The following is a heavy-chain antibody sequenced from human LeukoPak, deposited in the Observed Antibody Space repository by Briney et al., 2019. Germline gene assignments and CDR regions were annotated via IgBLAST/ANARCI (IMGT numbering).Heavy chain of an antibody. D-gene: IGHD6-13*01. CDR1: GGTFSSYA. V-gene: IGHV1-69*13. CDR3: ARSHSSSWNLYYYYYYGMDV. J-gene: IGHJ6*02. CDR2: IIPIFGTA. Sequence: ASVKVSCKASGGTFSSYAISWVRQAPGQGLEWMGGIIPIFGTANYAQKLQGRVTITADESTSTAYMELSSLRSEDTAVYYCARSHSSSWNLYYYYYYGMDVWGQGTTVTVSS.